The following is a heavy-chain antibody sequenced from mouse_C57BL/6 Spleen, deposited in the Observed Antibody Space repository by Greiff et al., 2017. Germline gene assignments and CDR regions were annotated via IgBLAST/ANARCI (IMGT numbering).Heavy chain of an antibody. V-gene: IGHV5-6*01. D-gene: IGHD1-1*01. CDR2: ISSGGSYT. CDR3: ASHYYGSSYAYAMDY. J-gene: IGHJ4*01. CDR1: GFTFSSYG. Sequence: EVQLVESGGDLVKPGGSLKLSCAASGFTFSSYGMSWVRQTPDTRLEWVATISSGGSYTYYPDSVKGRFTISRDNAKNTLYLQMSSLKSEDTAMYYCASHYYGSSYAYAMDYWGQGTSVTVSS.